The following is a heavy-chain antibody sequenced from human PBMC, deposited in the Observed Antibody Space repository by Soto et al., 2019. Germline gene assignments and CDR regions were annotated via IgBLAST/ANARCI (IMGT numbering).Heavy chain of an antibody. Sequence: EVHLVESGGGLVQPGGSLRVPCEASGFIFNRYEMHWVRQAPGKGLEWVSYISSSGSNINYAESVTGRFTISRDNAQNSLYLDMRSLRAEDTAVYYCARRYSKYLPLDYWGQGTLVTVSS. D-gene: IGHD4-4*01. CDR2: ISSSGSNI. V-gene: IGHV3-48*03. CDR3: ARRYSKYLPLDY. J-gene: IGHJ4*02. CDR1: GFIFNRYE.